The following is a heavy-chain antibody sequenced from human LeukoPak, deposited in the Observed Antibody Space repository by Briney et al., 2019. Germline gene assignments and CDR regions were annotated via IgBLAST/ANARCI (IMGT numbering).Heavy chain of an antibody. J-gene: IGHJ6*02. V-gene: IGHV3-11*04. Sequence: PGGSLRLSCAASGFTFSYYCMSWVRQAPGKGLEWISYISNSGGTIYNADSVRGGFTISSDDTKESLCLQINSLRDDDTAVYYCARPNTRGEYGMDVWGQGTTVTVSS. CDR2: ISNSGGTI. D-gene: IGHD1-1*01. CDR1: GFTFSYYC. CDR3: ARPNTRGEYGMDV.